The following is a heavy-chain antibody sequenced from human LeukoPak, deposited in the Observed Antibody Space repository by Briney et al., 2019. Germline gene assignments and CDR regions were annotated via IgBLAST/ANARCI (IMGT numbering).Heavy chain of an antibody. CDR2: TRDSGGST. Sequence: GGSLRLSCAASGFTFSSSAMSWVRQAPGKGLEWVSVTRDSGGSTYYADSVKGRFTISRDNSKNTLYLQMNSLRAEDTAVYYCAKIRRQLVPFDYWGQGTLVTVSS. J-gene: IGHJ4*02. V-gene: IGHV3-23*01. D-gene: IGHD6-13*01. CDR1: GFTFSSSA. CDR3: AKIRRQLVPFDY.